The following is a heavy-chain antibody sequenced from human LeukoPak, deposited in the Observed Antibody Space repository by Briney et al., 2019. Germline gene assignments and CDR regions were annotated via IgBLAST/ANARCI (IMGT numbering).Heavy chain of an antibody. Sequence: SETLSLTCTVSGGSISTYYWSWIRQPPGKGLEWIGYIYYSGSTNCNPSVKSRVAMSVDTSKKQFSLELSSLTAADTAVYYCARGGTAVIAPYAFDIWGQGTMVTVSS. CDR3: ARGGTAVIAPYAFDI. CDR2: IYYSGST. D-gene: IGHD4-23*01. V-gene: IGHV4-59*01. J-gene: IGHJ3*02. CDR1: GGSISTYY.